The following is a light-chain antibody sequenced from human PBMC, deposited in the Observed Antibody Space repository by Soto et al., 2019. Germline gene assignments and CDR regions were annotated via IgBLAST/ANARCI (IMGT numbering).Light chain of an antibody. J-gene: IGKJ1*01. V-gene: IGKV1-16*01. CDR1: QGISKY. CDR3: QHYNSYPWT. Sequence: IRMTQSPSSLSASVGSRVTITCRASQGISKYLAWYQQKPGKVPKLLIYAASSLQSGVPSRFSGSGSGTEFTLTISSLQPGDYATYYCQHYNSYPWTFGQGTKVDIK. CDR2: AAS.